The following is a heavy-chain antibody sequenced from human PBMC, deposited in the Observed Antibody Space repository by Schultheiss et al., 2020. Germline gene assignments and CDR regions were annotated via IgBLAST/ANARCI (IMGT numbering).Heavy chain of an antibody. CDR3: ARGYLADY. V-gene: IGHV4-39*07. Sequence: SETLSLTCTVSGGSISSGDYYWGWIRQPPGKGLEWIGEINHSGSTNYNPSLKSRVTISVDTSKNQFSLKLSSVTAADTAVYYCARGYLADYWGQGTLVTVSS. D-gene: IGHD1-14*01. CDR2: INHSGST. J-gene: IGHJ4*02. CDR1: GGSISSGDYY.